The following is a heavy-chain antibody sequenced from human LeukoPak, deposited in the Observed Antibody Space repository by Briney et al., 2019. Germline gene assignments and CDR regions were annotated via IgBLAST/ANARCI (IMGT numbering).Heavy chain of an antibody. D-gene: IGHD6-19*01. Sequence: SETLSLTCTVSGGSISSYYWTWIRQPPGKGLEWIGYIYYTGKTNYNPSLKSRVTISIDTSRNQFSLKVTSVTAADTAVYYCARDGSSTFEFWGQGALVTVSS. CDR3: ARDGSSTFEF. CDR2: IYYTGKT. V-gene: IGHV4-59*01. CDR1: GGSISSYY. J-gene: IGHJ4*02.